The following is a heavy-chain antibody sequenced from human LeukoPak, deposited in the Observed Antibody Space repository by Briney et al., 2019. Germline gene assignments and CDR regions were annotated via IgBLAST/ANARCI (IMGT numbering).Heavy chain of an antibody. CDR2: TYYRSKWYS. J-gene: IGHJ6*02. D-gene: IGHD6-13*01. CDR1: GDNAPSSSSA. V-gene: IGHV6-1*01. CDR3: ARVQQQLVLGIQDPWYYYYGMDV. Sequence: SQTLSLTCAISGDNAPSSSSAWNWIRQSPSRGLEWLGRTYYRSKWYSDYAESVKSRITINPDTSRNQFSLHLNSVTPEDTAVYYCARVQQQLVLGIQDPWYYYYGMDVWGQGTTVTVSS.